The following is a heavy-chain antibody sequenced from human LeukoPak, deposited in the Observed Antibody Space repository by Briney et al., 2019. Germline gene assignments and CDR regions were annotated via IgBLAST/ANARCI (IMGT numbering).Heavy chain of an antibody. D-gene: IGHD2-2*01. CDR3: ARAKGDCRSTSCYVDY. CDR1: GFSSDDFA. V-gene: IGHV3-20*04. Sequence: GGSLRLSCAASGFSSDDFAMMWVRQAPGKGLEWVSVITWNGGRTAYGDSVKGRFTISRDNAKNSLYLQMNSLRVEDTALFYCARAKGDCRSTSCYVDYWGLGTLVTVSS. CDR2: ITWNGGRT. J-gene: IGHJ4*02.